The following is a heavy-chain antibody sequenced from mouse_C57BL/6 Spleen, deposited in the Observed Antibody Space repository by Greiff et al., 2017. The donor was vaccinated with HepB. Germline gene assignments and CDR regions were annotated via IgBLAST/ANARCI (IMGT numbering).Heavy chain of an antibody. CDR2: IWSGGST. J-gene: IGHJ4*01. CDR3: AISYDGAMDY. V-gene: IGHV2-2*01. CDR1: GFSLTSYG. D-gene: IGHD2-12*01. Sequence: VKLVESGPGLVQPSQSLSITCTVSGFSLTSYGVHWVRQSPGKGLEWLGVIWSGGSTDYNAAFISRLSISKDNSKSQVFFKMNSLQADDTAIYYCAISYDGAMDYWGQGTSVTVSS.